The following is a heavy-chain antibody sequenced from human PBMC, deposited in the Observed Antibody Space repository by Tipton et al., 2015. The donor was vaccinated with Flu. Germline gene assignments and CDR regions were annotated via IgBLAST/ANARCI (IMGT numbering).Heavy chain of an antibody. Sequence: TLSLTCSVSGYSISSGYYWGWIRQPPGKGLEWIGCVSHSGRTYYNPSLKSRVTISLDTAKNQFSQRLSSVTAADTAVYYCARSTYHYGSGSSDYWGQGTLVTVSS. J-gene: IGHJ4*02. V-gene: IGHV4-38-2*01. CDR1: GYSISSGYY. D-gene: IGHD3-10*01. CDR2: VSHSGRT. CDR3: ARSTYHYGSGSSDY.